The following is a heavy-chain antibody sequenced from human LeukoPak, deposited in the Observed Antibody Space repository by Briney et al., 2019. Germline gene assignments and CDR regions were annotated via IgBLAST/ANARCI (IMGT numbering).Heavy chain of an antibody. V-gene: IGHV3-23*01. CDR3: AKSKGVVPTLDY. J-gene: IGHJ4*02. CDR1: GFTFSSYA. D-gene: IGHD3-22*01. CDR2: ISGSGGST. Sequence: GGSQRLSCAASGFTFSSYAMSWVRQAPGKGLEWVSAISGSGGSTYYADSVKGRFTISRDNSKNTLYLQMNSLRAEDTAVYYCAKSKGVVPTLDYWGQGTLVTVSS.